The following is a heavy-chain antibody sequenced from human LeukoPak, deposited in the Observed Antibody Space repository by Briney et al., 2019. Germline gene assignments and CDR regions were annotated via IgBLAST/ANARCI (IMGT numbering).Heavy chain of an antibody. Sequence: SQTLSLTCTVSGGSISSGGYYWSWIRQHPGKGLEWIGYIYYSGSTYNNPSLKSRVTISVDTSKNQFSLKLSSVTAADTAVYYCARADYGSGSYYRDGPMYNWFDPWGQGTLVTVSS. CDR2: IYYSGST. D-gene: IGHD3-10*01. CDR3: ARADYGSGSYYRDGPMYNWFDP. V-gene: IGHV4-31*03. J-gene: IGHJ5*02. CDR1: GGSISSGGYY.